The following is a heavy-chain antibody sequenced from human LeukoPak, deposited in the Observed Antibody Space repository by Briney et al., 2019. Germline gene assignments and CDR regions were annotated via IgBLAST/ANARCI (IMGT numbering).Heavy chain of an antibody. D-gene: IGHD3-10*01. J-gene: IGHJ4*02. CDR1: GGSFSGYY. CDR3: ARGLHYYGSGSDY. CDR2: INHSGST. Sequence: PSETLSLTCAVYGGSFSGYYWSWIRQPPGKGLEWIGEINHSGSTNYNPSLKSRVTISVDTSKNQFSLKLSSVTAADTAVYYCARGLHYYGSGSDYWGQGTLVTVSS. V-gene: IGHV4-34*01.